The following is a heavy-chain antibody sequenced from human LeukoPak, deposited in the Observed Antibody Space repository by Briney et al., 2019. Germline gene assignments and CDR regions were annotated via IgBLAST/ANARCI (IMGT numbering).Heavy chain of an antibody. CDR1: GLTVSSNY. D-gene: IGHD1-26*01. V-gene: IGHV3-53*01. J-gene: IGHJ4*02. Sequence: GGSLRLSCAASGLTVSSNYMSWVRQAPGKGLEWVSVIYSGVGTYYADSVKGRFTISRDNSKNTLYLQMNSLRAEDTAVYYCAKFVRVGATTRFDYWGQGTLVTVSS. CDR3: AKFVRVGATTRFDY. CDR2: IYSGVGT.